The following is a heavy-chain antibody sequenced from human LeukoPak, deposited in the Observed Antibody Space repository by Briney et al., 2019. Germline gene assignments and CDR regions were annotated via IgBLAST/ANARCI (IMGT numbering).Heavy chain of an antibody. J-gene: IGHJ4*02. Sequence: SGTLSLTCGVSGGSISNTNWWSWVRQPPGQGLEWIGEISLTGLTHYNPSLGSRVTVSLDKSKNQLSLNLTSVTAADTAVYYCSRENGAFSPFGYWGQGTLVTVLS. CDR2: ISLTGLT. D-gene: IGHD2-8*01. CDR1: GGSISNTNW. CDR3: SRENGAFSPFGY. V-gene: IGHV4-4*02.